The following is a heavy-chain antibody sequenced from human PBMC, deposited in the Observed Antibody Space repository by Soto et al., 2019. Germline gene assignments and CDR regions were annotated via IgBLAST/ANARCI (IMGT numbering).Heavy chain of an antibody. CDR1: GGTFSSYT. CDR3: ARAGGEWLRWFDP. J-gene: IGHJ5*02. CDR2: IIPILGIA. D-gene: IGHD5-12*01. Sequence: QVPLVQSGAEVKKPGSSVKVSCKASGGTFSSYTISWVRQAPGQGLEWMGRIIPILGIANYAQKFQGRVTITADKSTSPAYMELSSLRSEETAVYYCARAGGEWLRWFDPWGQGTLVTVSS. V-gene: IGHV1-69*02.